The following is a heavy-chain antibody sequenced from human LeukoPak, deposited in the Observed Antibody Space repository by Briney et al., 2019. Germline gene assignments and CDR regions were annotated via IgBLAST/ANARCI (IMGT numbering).Heavy chain of an antibody. Sequence: GGSLRLSCAASGFTFSSYTMNWVRQAPGKGLEWVSTVSSSSTYISYADSVKGRFTISRDNAKNSLYLQMNSLRAEDTAVYYCARDSNPVYYYGLDVWGQGTTVTVSS. CDR1: GFTFSSYT. V-gene: IGHV3-21*01. CDR3: ARDSNPVYYYGLDV. J-gene: IGHJ6*02. D-gene: IGHD4-11*01. CDR2: VSSSSTYI.